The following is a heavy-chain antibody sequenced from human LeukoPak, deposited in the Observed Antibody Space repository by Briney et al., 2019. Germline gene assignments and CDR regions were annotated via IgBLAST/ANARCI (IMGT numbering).Heavy chain of an antibody. Sequence: ASVKVSCKASGYTFTGYYMHWVRQAPGQGLEWMGWINPNSGGTNYAQKFQGRVTMTRDTSISTAYMELSRLRSDDTAVYYCARENIVVVTAIRRYYYYCGMDVWGQGTTVTVSS. CDR3: ARENIVVVTAIRRYYYYCGMDV. D-gene: IGHD2-21*02. V-gene: IGHV1-2*02. J-gene: IGHJ6*02. CDR1: GYTFTGYY. CDR2: INPNSGGT.